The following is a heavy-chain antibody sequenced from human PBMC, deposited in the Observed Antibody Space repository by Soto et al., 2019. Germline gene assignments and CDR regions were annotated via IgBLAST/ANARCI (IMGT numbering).Heavy chain of an antibody. CDR3: ASTNYGSGNTFDY. J-gene: IGHJ4*02. CDR2: IKQDGSEK. D-gene: IGHD3-10*01. Sequence: GGSLRLSCAASGFTFSSYWMSWVRQAPGKGLEWVANIKQDGSEKYYVDSVKGRFTISRDNAKNSLYLQMNSLRAEDTAVYYCASTNYGSGNTFDYWGQGTLVTVSS. V-gene: IGHV3-7*01. CDR1: GFTFSSYW.